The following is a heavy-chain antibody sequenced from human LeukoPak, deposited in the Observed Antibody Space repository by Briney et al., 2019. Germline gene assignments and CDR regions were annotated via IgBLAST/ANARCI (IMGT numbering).Heavy chain of an antibody. D-gene: IGHD3-10*01. V-gene: IGHV3-23*01. J-gene: IGHJ4*02. Sequence: GGSLSLFCAASGFSFSSHAMTWVRQAPGKGLEWVSTVSGSGGTTYYADSVKGRFTISRDNSKNMLYLQMNSLRADDTAVYYCAKERSGSPSAYWGQGTLVTVSS. CDR2: VSGSGGTT. CDR1: GFSFSSHA. CDR3: AKERSGSPSAY.